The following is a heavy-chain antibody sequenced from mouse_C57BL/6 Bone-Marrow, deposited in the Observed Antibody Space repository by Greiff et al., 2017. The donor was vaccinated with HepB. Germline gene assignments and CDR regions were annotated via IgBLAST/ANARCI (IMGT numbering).Heavy chain of an antibody. D-gene: IGHD3-1*01. CDR2: ISSGSSTI. Sequence: LVESGGGLVKPGGSLKLSCAASGFTFSDYGMHWVRQAPEKGLEWVAYISSGSSTIYYADTVKGRFTISRDNAKNTLFLQMTSLRSEDTAMYYCARTGWDYAMDYWGQGTSVTVSS. CDR1: GFTFSDYG. J-gene: IGHJ4*01. CDR3: ARTGWDYAMDY. V-gene: IGHV5-17*01.